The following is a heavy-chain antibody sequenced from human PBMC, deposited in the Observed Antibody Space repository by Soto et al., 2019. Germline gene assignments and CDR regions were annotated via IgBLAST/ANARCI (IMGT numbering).Heavy chain of an antibody. V-gene: IGHV4-59*01. CDR2: IYYSGST. CDR1: GGSISSYY. CDR3: ARVFIGDARLDY. D-gene: IGHD4-17*01. J-gene: IGHJ4*02. Sequence: SETLSLTCTVSGGSISSYYWSWIRQPPGKGLEWIGYIYYSGSTNYNPSLKSRVTISVDTSKNQFSLQLSSVTAADTAVYYCARVFIGDARLDYWGQGTLVTVSS.